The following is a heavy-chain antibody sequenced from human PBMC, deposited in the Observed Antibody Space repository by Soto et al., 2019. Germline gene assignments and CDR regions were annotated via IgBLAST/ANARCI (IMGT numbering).Heavy chain of an antibody. V-gene: IGHV1-46*03. CDR2: INPSGGST. J-gene: IGHJ4*02. D-gene: IGHD2-15*01. CDR3: ARDRLVVAATQPDY. Sequence: KARRYTYTSSYMHSARHAPGQGLEWMGIINPSGGSTSYAQKFQGRVTMTRDTSTSTVYMELSSLRSEDTAVYYCARDRLVVAATQPDYWGQGTLVTVSS. CDR1: RYTYTSSY.